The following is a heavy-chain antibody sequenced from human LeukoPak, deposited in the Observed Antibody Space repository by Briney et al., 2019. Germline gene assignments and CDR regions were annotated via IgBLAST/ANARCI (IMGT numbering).Heavy chain of an antibody. CDR2: INPNSGGT. CDR3: ARDGPYCGGDCYNGIDY. D-gene: IGHD2-21*02. Sequence: ASVKVSCKASGYTFTVYYMHWVRQAPGQGLEWMGWINPNSGGTNYAQKFQGRVTMTRDTSISTAYMELSRLRSDDTAVYYCARDGPYCGGDCYNGIDYWGQGTLVTVSS. V-gene: IGHV1-2*02. J-gene: IGHJ4*02. CDR1: GYTFTVYY.